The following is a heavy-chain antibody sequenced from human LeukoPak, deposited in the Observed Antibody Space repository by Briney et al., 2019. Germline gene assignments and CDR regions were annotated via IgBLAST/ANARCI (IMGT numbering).Heavy chain of an antibody. J-gene: IGHJ6*03. D-gene: IGHD6-19*01. CDR2: IYSCGST. V-gene: IGHV3-66*03. Sequence: GGSLRLSCAASGFTVSSNYMSWVRQAPGKGLEWVSVIYSCGSTYYADSVKGRFTISRDNAKNSLYLQMNSLRAEDTAVYYCARADYSSGWYGWVDYYYYMDVWGKGTTVTVSS. CDR1: GFTVSSNY. CDR3: ARADYSSGWYGWVDYYYYMDV.